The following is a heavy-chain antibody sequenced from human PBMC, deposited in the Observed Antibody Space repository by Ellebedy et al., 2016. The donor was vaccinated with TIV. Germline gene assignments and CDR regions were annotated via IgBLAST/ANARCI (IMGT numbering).Heavy chain of an antibody. J-gene: IGHJ5*02. CDR2: IYHSGST. CDR3: ARVLLLPDWFDP. Sequence: SETLSLTXAVSGGSISSSNWWSWVRQPPGKGLEWIGEIYHSGSTNYNPSLKSRVTISVDKSKNQFSLKLSSVTAADTAVYYCARVLLLPDWFDPWGQGTLVTVSS. V-gene: IGHV4-4*02. D-gene: IGHD3-22*01. CDR1: GGSISSSNW.